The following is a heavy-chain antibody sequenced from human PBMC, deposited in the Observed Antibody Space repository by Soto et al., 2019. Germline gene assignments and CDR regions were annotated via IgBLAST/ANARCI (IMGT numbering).Heavy chain of an antibody. J-gene: IGHJ4*02. Sequence: ASVKVSCTASGYSFTSYNLHWVRQGPGQRLDWMGWIGIANGHTQYSQKFRGRVTITRDTSASTVYMELSSLEPEDTAVYYCGREEVYSSSYYATYWGQGTPVTVSS. V-gene: IGHV1-3*04. D-gene: IGHD6-13*01. CDR3: GREEVYSSSYYATY. CDR2: IGIANGHT. CDR1: GYSFTSYN.